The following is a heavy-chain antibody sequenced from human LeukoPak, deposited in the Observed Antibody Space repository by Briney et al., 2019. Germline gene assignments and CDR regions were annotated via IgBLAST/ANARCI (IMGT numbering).Heavy chain of an antibody. CDR3: ARAGGPEGRFDP. J-gene: IGHJ5*02. V-gene: IGHV3-74*03. CDR2: INSDGSGT. CDR1: GFTFSRYW. D-gene: IGHD3-10*01. Sequence: GGSLRLSCAASGFTFSRYWMHWVRQAPGKGLVWVSRINSDGSGTMYADSVKGRFTISRDNAKNTLYLQMNSLRAEDTAVYYCARAGGPEGRFDPWGQGTLVTVSS.